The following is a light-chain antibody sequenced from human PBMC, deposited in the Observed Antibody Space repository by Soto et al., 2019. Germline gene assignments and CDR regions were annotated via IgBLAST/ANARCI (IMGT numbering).Light chain of an antibody. Sequence: DIQMTQSPSTLSGSVGDRVTITCRASQTISSWLAWYQQKPGKAPKLLIYKASTLKSGVPSRFSGSGSGRDFTLTINWLQPEDFATYYCQQSYSTPWTFGQGTRVDI. J-gene: IGKJ1*01. CDR2: KAS. CDR3: QQSYSTPWT. V-gene: IGKV1-5*03. CDR1: QTISSW.